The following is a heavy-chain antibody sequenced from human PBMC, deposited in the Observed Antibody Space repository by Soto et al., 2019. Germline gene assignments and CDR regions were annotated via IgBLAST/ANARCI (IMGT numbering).Heavy chain of an antibody. CDR2: ISYDGNNK. CDR1: GFTFSSIG. CDR3: TKDQNGMDV. V-gene: IGHV3-30*18. Sequence: QVQLVESGGGVVQPGRSLRLSCAVSGFTFSSIGMHWVRQAPGKGLEWVALISYDGNNKYYVDSVKGRFTISRDNSKDTLYLQMNSLRAEDTAVYYCTKDQNGMDVWGQGTTVTVSS. J-gene: IGHJ6*02.